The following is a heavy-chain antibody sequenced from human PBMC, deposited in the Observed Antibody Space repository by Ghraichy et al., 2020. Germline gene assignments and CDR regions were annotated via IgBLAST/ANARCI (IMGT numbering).Heavy chain of an antibody. J-gene: IGHJ6*02. V-gene: IGHV3-48*02. CDR2: ITSSSRTI. D-gene: IGHD4-23*01. Sequence: GGPRLSCVGSGFTFSGYSMNWVRQSPGKGLEWVSYITSSSRTIFYADSVKGRFTISRDNAQNSLYLQMSSLRDEDTAEYFCARGSKVVRFYYYDGMDVWGQGTTVTVAS. CDR3: ARGSKVVRFYYYDGMDV. CDR1: GFTFSGYS.